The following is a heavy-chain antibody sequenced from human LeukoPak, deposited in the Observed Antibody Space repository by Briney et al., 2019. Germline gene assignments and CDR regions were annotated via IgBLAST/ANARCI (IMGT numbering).Heavy chain of an antibody. CDR3: AKEGYYYDSSGYYRYFDY. CDR2: IRYDGSNK. Sequence: GGSLRLSCAASGFTFSSYGMLWVRQAPGKGLEWVAFIRYDGSNKYYADSVKGRFTIYRDNSKNTLYLQMNSLRAEDTAVYYCAKEGYYYDSSGYYRYFDYWGQGTLVSVSS. CDR1: GFTFSSYG. D-gene: IGHD3-22*01. V-gene: IGHV3-30*02. J-gene: IGHJ4*02.